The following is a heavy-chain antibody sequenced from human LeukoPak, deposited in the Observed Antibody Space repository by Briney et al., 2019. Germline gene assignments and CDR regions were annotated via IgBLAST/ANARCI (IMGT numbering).Heavy chain of an antibody. CDR3: ATGARGKN. CDR2: INQDGSEK. J-gene: IGHJ4*02. V-gene: IGHV3-7*01. Sequence: PGGSLRLSCTASGFTFTTYWMSWVRQAPGKGLEWVAKINQDGSEKDYVDSVKGRFTIARDHAKNSVYVQMNSLRPEDTAVYYCATGARGKNWGQGTLVTVPS. CDR1: GFTFTTYW.